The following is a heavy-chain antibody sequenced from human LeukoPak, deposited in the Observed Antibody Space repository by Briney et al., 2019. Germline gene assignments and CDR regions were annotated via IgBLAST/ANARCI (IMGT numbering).Heavy chain of an antibody. CDR3: ARGCSAGTPHNWFDP. CDR2: IYYSGST. CDR1: GGSISTYY. D-gene: IGHD6-13*01. J-gene: IGHJ5*02. V-gene: IGHV4-59*01. Sequence: SETLSLTCTVSGGSISTYYWTWIRQPPGKGLEWIGYIYYSGSTNYNPSLKSRVTISVDTSKNQFSLKLSSVTAADTAVYYCARGCSAGTPHNWFDPWGQGTLVTVSS.